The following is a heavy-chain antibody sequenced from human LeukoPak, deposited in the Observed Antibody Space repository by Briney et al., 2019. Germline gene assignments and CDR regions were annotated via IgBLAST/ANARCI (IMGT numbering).Heavy chain of an antibody. D-gene: IGHD5-24*01. V-gene: IGHV4-59*08. CDR1: GGSISNYY. J-gene: IGHJ4*02. Sequence: SETLSLTCTVSGGSISNYYWNWIRQPPGKGLEWIGYIYYTGSTKYNPSLKSRVTISVDTSKNQFSLKLSSVTAADTAVYYCARLEDVYQIDYWGQGTLVTVSS. CDR3: ARLEDVYQIDY. CDR2: IYYTGST.